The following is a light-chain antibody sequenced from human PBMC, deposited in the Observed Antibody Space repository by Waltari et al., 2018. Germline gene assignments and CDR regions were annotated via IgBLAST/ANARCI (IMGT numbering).Light chain of an antibody. J-gene: IGLJ3*02. V-gene: IGLV2-14*03. CDR1: TSYIGTYNF. CDR2: DVN. CDR3: ASYTTSYTWV. Sequence: QSALTQPASVSGSPGQSLTISCAGTTSYIGTYNFVAWYQQLPGKVPKLIFYDVNKRPSGVSNRFSGSKSGNTASLTISGLLAEDEADYYCASYTTSYTWVFGGGTRLAVL.